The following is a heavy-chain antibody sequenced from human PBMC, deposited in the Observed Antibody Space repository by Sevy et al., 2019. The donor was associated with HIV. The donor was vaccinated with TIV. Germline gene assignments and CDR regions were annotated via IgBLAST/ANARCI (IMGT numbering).Heavy chain of an antibody. CDR3: ARLDYYYYMDV. CDR2: IYSGDST. J-gene: IGHJ6*03. Sequence: GGSLRLSCAASGFTVSSNYMSWVRQAPGKGLEWVSVIYSGDSTYYADSVKGRFTISRDNSKNTLYLQMNSLRAEDTAVYYCARLDYYYYMDVWGKGTTVTVSS. V-gene: IGHV3-53*01. CDR1: GFTVSSNY.